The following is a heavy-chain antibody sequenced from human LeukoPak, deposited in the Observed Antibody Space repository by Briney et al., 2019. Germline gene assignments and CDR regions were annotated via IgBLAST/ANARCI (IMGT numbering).Heavy chain of an antibody. Sequence: GGSLKLPCAASGFTFSSYWMHWVRQAPGKGLVWVSRINSDGSGTRYADSVKGRFTISRDNAKNTLYLQMNTLRAEDTAVYYCARDSGTTDFDYWGQGTLVTVSS. V-gene: IGHV3-74*01. D-gene: IGHD2/OR15-2a*01. CDR2: INSDGSGT. CDR3: ARDSGTTDFDY. J-gene: IGHJ4*02. CDR1: GFTFSSYW.